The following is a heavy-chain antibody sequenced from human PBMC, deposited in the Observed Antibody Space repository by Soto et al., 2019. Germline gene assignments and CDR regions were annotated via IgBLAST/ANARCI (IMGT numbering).Heavy chain of an antibody. CDR1: GYNFASYW. Sequence: GESLKISCKASGYNFASYWISWVRQMPGKGLEWMGRIDPTDSYTNYSPSFQGHVTISADKSITTAYLQWGSLKASDTAMYYCARRRLYCSPTGCHHSTHFEYWGQGQLVTVSS. V-gene: IGHV5-10-1*01. D-gene: IGHD2-2*01. CDR2: IDPTDSYT. CDR3: ARRRLYCSPTGCHHSTHFEY. J-gene: IGHJ4*02.